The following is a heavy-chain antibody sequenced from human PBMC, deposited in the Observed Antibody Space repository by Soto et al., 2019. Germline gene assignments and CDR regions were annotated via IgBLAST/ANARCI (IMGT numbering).Heavy chain of an antibody. J-gene: IGHJ4*02. CDR2: INQDGSER. D-gene: IGHD3-16*01. CDR1: GFTFSTYW. V-gene: IGHV3-7*01. Sequence: EVQLVESGGGLVQPGGSLRLPCAASGFTFSTYWMTRVRQPPGKGLDWVASINQDGSERYYVDSVRGRFTISRDNAKNSLYLQMNSLRAEDTAVYYCVCGGNFFVYWGQGTLVTVSP. CDR3: VCGGNFFVY.